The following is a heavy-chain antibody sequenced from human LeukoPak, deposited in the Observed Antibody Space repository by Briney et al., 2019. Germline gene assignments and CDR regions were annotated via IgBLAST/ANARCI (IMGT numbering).Heavy chain of an antibody. Sequence: PGRSLRLSCAASGFTFSTYPMHWVRQAPGKGLEWVAVISYDGSNKYYADSVKGRFTSSRDNSKNTLYLQMNSLRGEDTAVYYCARITMVRGALDYRGQGTLVTVSP. D-gene: IGHD3-10*01. J-gene: IGHJ4*02. CDR3: ARITMVRGALDY. CDR2: ISYDGSNK. V-gene: IGHV3-30*04. CDR1: GFTFSTYP.